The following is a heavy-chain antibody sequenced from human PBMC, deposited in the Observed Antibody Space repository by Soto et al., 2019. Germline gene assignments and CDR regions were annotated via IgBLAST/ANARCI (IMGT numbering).Heavy chain of an antibody. V-gene: IGHV4-30-2*01. CDR1: GDSIGSGCYY. J-gene: IGHJ4*02. Sequence: SETMSLTCAVSGDSIGSGCYYWSWIRQPPGKGLEWIGYIYHNGGTYYNPSLQSRVTISVDRSKNHFSLKLNSVTAAATAVYYCARLDGYNSFDYWGQGTLVTVSS. D-gene: IGHD5-12*01. CDR3: ARLDGYNSFDY. CDR2: IYHNGGT.